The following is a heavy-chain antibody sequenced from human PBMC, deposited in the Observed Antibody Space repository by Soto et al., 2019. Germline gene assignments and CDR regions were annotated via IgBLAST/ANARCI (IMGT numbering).Heavy chain of an antibody. Sequence: EVQLLESGGGLVQPGGSLRLSCAASGFIFDYYAMSWVRQNPGKGLEWVSSISASGIHTYYTDSVKGRFTISRDNSKNPLFLQMNSLTAEDTAELDCEKVAPTRADDGSFYYYGLEVW. CDR2: ISASGIHT. J-gene: IGHJ6*01. CDR1: GFIFDYYA. V-gene: IGHV3-23*01. CDR3: EKVAPTRADDGSFYYYGLEV. D-gene: IGHD6-6*01.